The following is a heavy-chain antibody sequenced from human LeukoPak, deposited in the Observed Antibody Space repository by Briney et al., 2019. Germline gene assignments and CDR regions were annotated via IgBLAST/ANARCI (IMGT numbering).Heavy chain of an antibody. Sequence: PGRSLRLSCAASGFTFSSYAMHWVRQAPGKGLEWVAVISYDGSNKYYADSVKGRFTISRDNSKNTLYLQMNSLRAEDTAVYYCARVGLWHYPVDSWGQGTLVTVSS. D-gene: IGHD1-7*01. J-gene: IGHJ4*02. V-gene: IGHV3-30-3*01. CDR1: GFTFSSYA. CDR3: ARVGLWHYPVDS. CDR2: ISYDGSNK.